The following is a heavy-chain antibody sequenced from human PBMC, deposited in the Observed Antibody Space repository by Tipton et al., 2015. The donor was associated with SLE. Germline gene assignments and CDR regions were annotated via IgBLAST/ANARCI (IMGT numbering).Heavy chain of an antibody. CDR1: AFSFSASG. D-gene: IGHD3-10*01. CDR2: IRSKANNYAP. J-gene: IGHJ4*02. Sequence: SLRLSCAASAFSFSASGVHWVRQASGKGLEWVGRIRSKANNYAPAYGASVRGRFTISRDDSRIMVHLQMNSLRAEDTAVYYCAREGRGSYFDYWGQGTLVTVSS. CDR3: AREGRGSYFDY. V-gene: IGHV3-73*01.